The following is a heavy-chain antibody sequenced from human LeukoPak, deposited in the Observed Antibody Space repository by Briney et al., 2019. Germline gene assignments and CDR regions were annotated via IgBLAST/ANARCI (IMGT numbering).Heavy chain of an antibody. CDR3: ARGHTAMVFGY. D-gene: IGHD5-18*01. J-gene: IGHJ4*02. CDR2: IYYSGST. CDR1: GGSISSGGYY. Sequence: SQTLSLTCTVSGGSISSGGYYWSWIRQHPGKGLEWIGYIYYSGSTYYNPSLKSRVTISVDTSKNQFSLKLSSVTATATAVYYCARGHTAMVFGYWGQGTLVTVSS. V-gene: IGHV4-31*03.